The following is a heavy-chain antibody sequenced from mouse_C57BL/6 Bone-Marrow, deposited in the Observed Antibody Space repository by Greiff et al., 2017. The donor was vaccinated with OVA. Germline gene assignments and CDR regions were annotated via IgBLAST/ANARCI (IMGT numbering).Heavy chain of an antibody. CDR1: GFTFSDYY. V-gene: IGHV5-12*01. CDR2: ISNGGGST. D-gene: IGHD2-4*01. Sequence: EVQLVESGGGLVQPGGSLKLSCAASGFTFSDYYMYWVRQTPEKRLEWVAYISNGGGSTYYPDTVKGRFTISRDNAKNTLYLQMSRLKSEDTAMYYCARHGGLRRLNWYFDVWGTGTTVTVSS. CDR3: ARHGGLRRLNWYFDV. J-gene: IGHJ1*03.